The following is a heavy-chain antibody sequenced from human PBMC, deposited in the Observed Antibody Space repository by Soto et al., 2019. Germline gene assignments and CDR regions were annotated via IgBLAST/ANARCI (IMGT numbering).Heavy chain of an antibody. J-gene: IGHJ3*02. V-gene: IGHV2-5*02. CDR2: IYWDDDK. Sequence: QITLKESGPTLVKHTQTLTLTCTFSGFSLSTSGVGVGWIRQPPGKALEWLALIYWDDDKRYSPSLKSRLTIPKDTSRSQVVLTMTNMDPVDTATYYCAHRDGDHDYGYSGAEHDAFDIWGQGTMVTVSS. CDR1: GFSLSTSGVG. CDR3: AHRDGDHDYGYSGAEHDAFDI. D-gene: IGHD4-17*01.